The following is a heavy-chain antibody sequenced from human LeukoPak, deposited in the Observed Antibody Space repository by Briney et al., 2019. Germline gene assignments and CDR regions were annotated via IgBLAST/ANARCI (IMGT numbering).Heavy chain of an antibody. CDR3: ARDKGGIAGNFDY. J-gene: IGHJ4*02. CDR2: ISSSSSYI. D-gene: IGHD6-13*01. Sequence: PGGSLRLSCAASGFTFSSYSMNWVRQAPGKGLEWVSSISSSSSYIYHADSVKGRFTISRDNAKNSLYLQMNSLRAEDTAVYYCARDKGGIAGNFDYWGQGTLVTVSS. CDR1: GFTFSSYS. V-gene: IGHV3-21*01.